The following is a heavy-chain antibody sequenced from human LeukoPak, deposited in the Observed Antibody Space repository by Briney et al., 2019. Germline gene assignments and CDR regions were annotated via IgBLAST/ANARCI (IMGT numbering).Heavy chain of an antibody. CDR1: RFTFSSYA. V-gene: IGHV3-23*01. J-gene: IGHJ6*02. D-gene: IGHD3-10*01. CDR3: ARAGSMVRGLHYYYGMDV. CDR2: ISGGSSGT. Sequence: PGGSLRLSCTASRFTFSSYAMSWVRQAPGKGLEWVSAISGGSSGTYYADSVKGRFTISRDNSMNTLYLQMNSLRAEDTAVYYCARAGSMVRGLHYYYGMDVWGQGTTVTVSS.